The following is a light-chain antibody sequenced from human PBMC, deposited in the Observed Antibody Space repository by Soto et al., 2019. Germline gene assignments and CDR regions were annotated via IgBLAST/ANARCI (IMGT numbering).Light chain of an antibody. J-gene: IGLJ3*02. CDR3: CTYAGHVPK. Sequence: QSVLTQPPSASGSPGQSVTISCTGTKNDIGFYDFVSWYQHHPGKAPKLIIFEVTQRPSGISDRFSASKSGFTASLTISGLQPEDEAVYFCCTYAGHVPKFGGGTK. V-gene: IGLV2-8*01. CDR2: EVT. CDR1: KNDIGFYDF.